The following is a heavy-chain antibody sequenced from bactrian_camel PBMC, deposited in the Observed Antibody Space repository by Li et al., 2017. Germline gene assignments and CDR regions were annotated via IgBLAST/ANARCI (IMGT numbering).Heavy chain of an antibody. CDR2: IYTGGGTT. V-gene: IGHV3S1*01. D-gene: IGHD1*01. J-gene: IGHJ4*01. CDR1: GRSNENYF. Sequence: VQLVESGGGSVQAGGSLRLSCAISGRSNENYFLAWFRQTPGKEREGVAAIYTGGGTTWYADSVRGRFTASSDNAKDMVYLQMNNLKSEDTAMYYCAAVRARSSRVCAGLDAKPSAYIYYGQGTQVTVSS.